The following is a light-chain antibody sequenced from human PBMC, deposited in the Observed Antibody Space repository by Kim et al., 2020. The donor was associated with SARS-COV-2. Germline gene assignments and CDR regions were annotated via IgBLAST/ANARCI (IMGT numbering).Light chain of an antibody. V-gene: IGLV3-21*04. Sequence: APGQTARITCGGDNIGSESVHWYQQKPGQAPVLVIYYDSDRPSAIPERFSGSNSGNTATLTISRVEDGDEADFYCQVWDVNTDHWVFGGGTQLTVL. CDR3: QVWDVNTDHWV. CDR1: NIGSES. J-gene: IGLJ3*02. CDR2: YDS.